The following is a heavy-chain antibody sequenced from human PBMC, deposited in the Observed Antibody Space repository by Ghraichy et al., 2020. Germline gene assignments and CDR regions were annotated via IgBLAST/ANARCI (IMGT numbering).Heavy chain of an antibody. Sequence: GGSLRLSCAASGFTFSSYGMHWVRQAPGKGLEWVAVIWYDGSNKYYADSVKGRFTISRDNSKNTLYLQMNSLRAEDTAVYYCAREGRITIFGVVTPGTFDYWGQGTLVTVSS. CDR1: GFTFSSYG. CDR3: AREGRITIFGVVTPGTFDY. J-gene: IGHJ4*02. D-gene: IGHD3-3*01. CDR2: IWYDGSNK. V-gene: IGHV3-33*01.